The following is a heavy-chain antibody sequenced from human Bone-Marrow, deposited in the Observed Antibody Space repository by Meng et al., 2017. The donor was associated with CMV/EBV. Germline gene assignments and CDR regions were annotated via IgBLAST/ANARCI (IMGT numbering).Heavy chain of an antibody. CDR3: ARERYSGYDLILFYYYGMDV. V-gene: IGHV3-7*01. D-gene: IGHD5-12*01. J-gene: IGHJ6*02. CDR2: IKQDGSEK. Sequence: GESLKISCAASGFTFSSYWMSLVRQAPGKGLEWVANIKQDGSEKYYVDSVKGRFTISRDNAKNSLYLQMNSLRAEDTAVYYCARERYSGYDLILFYYYGMDVWGQGTTVTVSS. CDR1: GFTFSSYW.